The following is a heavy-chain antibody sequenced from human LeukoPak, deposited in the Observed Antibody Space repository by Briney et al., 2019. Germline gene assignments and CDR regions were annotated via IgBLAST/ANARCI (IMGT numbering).Heavy chain of an antibody. J-gene: IGHJ4*02. D-gene: IGHD3-22*01. CDR3: VREVTIVVTREPSP. Sequence: GGSLRLSCAASGFTFSNYWMSWVRQAPGKGLEWVANINQDGSDKYYVDSVKGRFTISRDNAKNSLYLQMNSLRVEDTAIYYCVREVTIVVTREPSPRGQGTLVTVSS. CDR1: GFTFSNYW. CDR2: INQDGSDK. V-gene: IGHV3-7*01.